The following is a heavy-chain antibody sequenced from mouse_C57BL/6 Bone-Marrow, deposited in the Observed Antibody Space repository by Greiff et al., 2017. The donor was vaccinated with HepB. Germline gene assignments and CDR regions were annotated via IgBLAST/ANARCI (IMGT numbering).Heavy chain of an antibody. D-gene: IGHD1-1*01. J-gene: IGHJ1*03. CDR2: ISYDGSN. Sequence: EVKLQESGPGLVKPSQSLSLTCSVTGYSITSGYYWNCIRQFPGNKLEWMGYISYDGSNNYNPSLKNRISITRDTSKNQFFLKLNSVTTEDTATYCCARVSSSWDWYFDVWGTGTTVTVAS. CDR1: GYSITSGYY. CDR3: ARVSSSWDWYFDV. V-gene: IGHV3-6*01.